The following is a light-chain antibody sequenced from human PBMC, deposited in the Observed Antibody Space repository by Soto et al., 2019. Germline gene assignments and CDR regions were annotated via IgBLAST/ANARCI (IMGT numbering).Light chain of an antibody. CDR3: QQYNNWPRT. CDR1: QTVIRN. J-gene: IGKJ1*01. V-gene: IGKV3-15*01. CDR2: GAS. Sequence: EIVLTQSRGTLSLSAGERVTLSFRSSQTVIRNYLAWHQQKHGQAPRLLIYGASTRATGIPARFSGSGSGTEFTLTISSLQSEDFAVYYCQQYNNWPRTFGQGTKVDIK.